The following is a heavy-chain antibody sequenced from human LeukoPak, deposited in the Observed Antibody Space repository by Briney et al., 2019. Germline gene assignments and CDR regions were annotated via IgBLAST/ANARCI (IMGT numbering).Heavy chain of an antibody. CDR2: ISSSSSYI. J-gene: IGHJ4*02. CDR1: GFTFSSYS. CDR3: ARAVVPAAIPVSDY. Sequence: GGSLRLSCAASGFTFSSYSMNWVRQAPGKGLEWVSSISSSSSYIYYADSVKGRFTISRDNAKNSLYLQMNSLRAEDTAVYYCARAVVPAAIPVSDYWGQGTLVTVFS. V-gene: IGHV3-21*01. D-gene: IGHD2-2*01.